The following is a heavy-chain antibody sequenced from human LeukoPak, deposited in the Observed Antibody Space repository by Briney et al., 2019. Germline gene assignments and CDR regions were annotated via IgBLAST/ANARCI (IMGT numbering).Heavy chain of an antibody. V-gene: IGHV3-23*01. CDR3: AKGNGIKMATNPLGY. D-gene: IGHD5-24*01. J-gene: IGHJ4*02. Sequence: AGGSLRLSCAASGFTFSSYAMSWVRQAPGKGLEWVSAISGSGGSTYYADSVKGRFTISRDNSKNTLYLQMNSLRAEDTAVYYCAKGNGIKMATNPLGYWGQGTLVTVSS. CDR2: ISGSGGST. CDR1: GFTFSSYA.